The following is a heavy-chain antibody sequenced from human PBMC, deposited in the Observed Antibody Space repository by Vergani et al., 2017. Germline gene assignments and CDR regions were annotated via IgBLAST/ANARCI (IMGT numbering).Heavy chain of an antibody. CDR2: IYYSGST. CDR3: ARHQDRRGTTMIVVVDNWFDP. D-gene: IGHD3-22*01. V-gene: IGHV4-39*01. J-gene: IGHJ5*02. CDR1: GCSISSSSYY. Sequence: QLQLQESGPGLVKPSETLSLTCTVSGCSISSSSYYWGWIRQPPGKGLEWVGSIYYSGSTYYNPSLKSRVTISVDTSKNQFSLKLSPVTAADTAVYYCARHQDRRGTTMIVVVDNWFDPWGQGTRVTVSS.